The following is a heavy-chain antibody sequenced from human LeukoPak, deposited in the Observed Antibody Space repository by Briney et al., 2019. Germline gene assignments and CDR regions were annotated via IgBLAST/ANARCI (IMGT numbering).Heavy chain of an antibody. D-gene: IGHD2-8*01. J-gene: IGHJ2*01. CDR1: GGSISSGDYY. V-gene: IGHV4-30-4*08. CDR2: IYYSGST. Sequence: SQTLSLTCTVSGGSISSGDYYWSWIRQPPGKGLEWIRYIYYSGSTYYNPSLKSRVTISVDTSKNQFSLKLSSVTAADTAVYYCARGVFPLGYFDLWGRGTLVTVSS. CDR3: ARGVFPLGYFDL.